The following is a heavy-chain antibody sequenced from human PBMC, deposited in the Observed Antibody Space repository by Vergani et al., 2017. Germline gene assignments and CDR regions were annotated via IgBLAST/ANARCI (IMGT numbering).Heavy chain of an antibody. D-gene: IGHD4-17*01. CDR1: GFTFSSYA. CDR2: IWYDGSNK. J-gene: IGHJ6*02. CDR3: AHYGDRYYYYGMDV. Sequence: VQLLESGGGLVQPGGSLRLSCAASGFTFSSYAMSWVRQAPGKGLEWVAVIWYDGSNKYYADSVKGRFTISRDNSKNTLYLQMNSLRAEDTAVYYCAHYGDRYYYYGMDVWGQGTTVTVSS. V-gene: IGHV3-33*08.